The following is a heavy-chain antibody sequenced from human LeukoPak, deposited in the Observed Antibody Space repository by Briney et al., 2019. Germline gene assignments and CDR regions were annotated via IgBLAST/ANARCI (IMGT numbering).Heavy chain of an antibody. Sequence: SETLSLTCAVYGGSFSGYYWSWIRQPPGKGLEWIGEINHSGSTNYNPPLKSRVTISVDTSKNQFSLKLSSVTAADTAVYYCARHTKRGRDGYSREPRVLGNRPPFDYWGQGTLVTVSS. CDR3: ARHTKRGRDGYSREPRVLGNRPPFDY. CDR2: INHSGST. V-gene: IGHV4-34*01. D-gene: IGHD5-24*01. J-gene: IGHJ4*02. CDR1: GGSFSGYY.